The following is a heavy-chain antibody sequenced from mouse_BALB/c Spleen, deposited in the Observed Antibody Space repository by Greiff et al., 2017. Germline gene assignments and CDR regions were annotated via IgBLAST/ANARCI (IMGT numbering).Heavy chain of an antibody. CDR3: ARGPQPTMITRGYYFDY. D-gene: IGHD2-4*01. Sequence: EVQLVESGGGLVKPGGSLKLSCAASGFTFSSYAMSWVRQTPEKRLEWVASISSGGSTYYPDSVKGRFTISRDNARNILYLQMSSLRSEDTAMYYCARGPQPTMITRGYYFDYWGQGTTLTVSS. CDR2: ISSGGST. V-gene: IGHV5-6-5*01. CDR1: GFTFSSYA. J-gene: IGHJ2*01.